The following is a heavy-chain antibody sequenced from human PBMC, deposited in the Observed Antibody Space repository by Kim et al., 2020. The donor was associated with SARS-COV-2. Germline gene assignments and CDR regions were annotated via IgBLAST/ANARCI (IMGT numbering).Heavy chain of an antibody. V-gene: IGHV4-34*01. Sequence: SETLSLTCAVYGGSFSGYYWSWIRQPPGKGLEWIGEINHSGSTNYNPSLKSRVTISVDTSKNQFSLKLSSVTAADTAVYYCARGPGGVVAAYIDYWGQGTLVTVSS. CDR3: ARGPGGVVAAYIDY. CDR1: GGSFSGYY. D-gene: IGHD2-15*01. CDR2: INHSGST. J-gene: IGHJ4*02.